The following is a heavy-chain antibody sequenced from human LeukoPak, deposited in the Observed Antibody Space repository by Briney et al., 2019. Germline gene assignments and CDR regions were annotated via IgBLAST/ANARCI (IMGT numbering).Heavy chain of an antibody. Sequence: GGSLRLSCAASGFTFSSYSMNWVRQAPGKGLEWVSAISGSGGSTYYADSVKGRFTISRDNSKNTLYLQMNSLRAEDTAVYYFAKDLGGSNSYDYWGQGTLVTVSS. CDR1: GFTFSSYS. D-gene: IGHD2-15*01. V-gene: IGHV3-23*01. CDR2: ISGSGGST. J-gene: IGHJ4*02. CDR3: AKDLGGSNSYDY.